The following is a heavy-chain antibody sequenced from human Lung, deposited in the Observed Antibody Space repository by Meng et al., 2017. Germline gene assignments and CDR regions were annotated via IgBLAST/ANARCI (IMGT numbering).Heavy chain of an antibody. V-gene: IGHV4-34*01. CDR3: ARGPTTMAHDFDY. J-gene: IGHJ4*02. CDR1: GGSFSDYY. CDR2: INHSGST. Sequence: EHIPQRGAGLFKPSVTRSLTCVVSGGSFSDYYWSWIRQPPGKGLEWIGEINHSGSTNYNPSLESRATISVDTSQNNLSLKLSSVTAADSAVYYCARGPTTMAHDFDYWGQGTLVTVSS. D-gene: IGHD4-11*01.